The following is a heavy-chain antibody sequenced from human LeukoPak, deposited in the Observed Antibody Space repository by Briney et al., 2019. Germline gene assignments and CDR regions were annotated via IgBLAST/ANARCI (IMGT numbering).Heavy chain of an antibody. V-gene: IGHV3-66*01. D-gene: IGHD1-26*01. J-gene: IGHJ4*02. CDR2: ISNDGDT. CDR1: GFTVSSNY. Sequence: PGGSLRLSCAASGFTVSSNYMSWVRQGPGKGLECVSVISNDGDTYYADSVKGRFTISRDNAKNSLYLQMNSLRAEDTAVYYCARDKIVGATYFDYWGQGTLVTVSS. CDR3: ARDKIVGATYFDY.